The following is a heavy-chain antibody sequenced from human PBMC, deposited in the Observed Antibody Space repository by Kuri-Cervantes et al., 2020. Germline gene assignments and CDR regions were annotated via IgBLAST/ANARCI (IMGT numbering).Heavy chain of an antibody. CDR1: GGSISSGGYY. J-gene: IGHJ6*02. CDR2: INHSGST. V-gene: IGHV4-31*03. CDR3: ARGMTRYCSSTSCFPYYYYGMDV. Sequence: SETLSLTCTVSGGSISSGGYYWSWIRQHPGKGLEWIGEINHSGSTNYNPSLKSRVTISVDTSKNQFSLKLSSVTAADTAVYYCARGMTRYCSSTSCFPYYYYGMDVWGQGTTVTVSS. D-gene: IGHD2-2*01.